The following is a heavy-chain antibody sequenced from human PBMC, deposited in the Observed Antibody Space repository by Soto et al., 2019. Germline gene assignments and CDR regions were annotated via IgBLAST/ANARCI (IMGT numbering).Heavy chain of an antibody. Sequence: SETLSLTCAVYGGSFSGYYWSWIRQPPGKGLEWIGEINHSGSTNYNPSLKSRVTISVDTSKNQFSLKLSSVTAADTAVYYCARGRDILTGYQGFYYYYYMDVWGKGTTVTVSS. CDR2: INHSGST. CDR1: GGSFSGYY. V-gene: IGHV4-34*01. J-gene: IGHJ6*03. D-gene: IGHD3-9*01. CDR3: ARGRDILTGYQGFYYYYYMDV.